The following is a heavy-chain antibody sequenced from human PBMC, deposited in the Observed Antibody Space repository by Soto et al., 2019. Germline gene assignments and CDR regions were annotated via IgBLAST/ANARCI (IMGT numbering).Heavy chain of an antibody. D-gene: IGHD3-9*01. CDR1: GGSFSGYY. V-gene: IGHV4-34*01. CDR3: ARARRYFDWLPYYFDY. CDR2: INHSGST. Sequence: SETLSLTCAVYGGSFSGYYWSWIRQPPGKGLEWIGDINHSGSTNYNPSLKSRVTISVDTSKNQFSLKLSSVTAADTAVYYCARARRYFDWLPYYFDYWGQGTLVTVSS. J-gene: IGHJ4*02.